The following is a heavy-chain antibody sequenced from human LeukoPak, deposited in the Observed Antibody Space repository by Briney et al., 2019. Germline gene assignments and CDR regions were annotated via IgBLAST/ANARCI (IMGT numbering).Heavy chain of an antibody. J-gene: IGHJ6*02. D-gene: IGHD2-15*01. CDR3: ARDIVVVVAATRLYYYYGMDV. CDR1: GFTFSSYW. CDR2: IKQDGSEK. V-gene: IGHV3-7*01. Sequence: PGGSLRLSCAASGFTFSSYWMSWVRQAPGKGLEWVANIKQDGSEKYYVDSVKGRFTISRDNAKNSLYLQMNSLRAEDTAVYYCARDIVVVVAATRLYYYYGMDVWGQGTTVTVSS.